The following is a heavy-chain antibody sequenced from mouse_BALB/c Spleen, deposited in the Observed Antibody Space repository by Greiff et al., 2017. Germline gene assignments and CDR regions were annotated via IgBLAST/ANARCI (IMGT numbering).Heavy chain of an antibody. Sequence: QVQLQQSGAELMKPGASVKISCQATGYTFSSYWIEWVKQRPGHGLEWIGEILPGSGSTNYNEKFKGKATFTADTSSNTAYMQLSSLTSEDSAVFYCARAMIPLYYFDYWGQGTTLTVSS. CDR3: ARAMIPLYYFDY. CDR1: GYTFSSYW. D-gene: IGHD2-3*01. J-gene: IGHJ2*01. V-gene: IGHV1-9*01. CDR2: ILPGSGST.